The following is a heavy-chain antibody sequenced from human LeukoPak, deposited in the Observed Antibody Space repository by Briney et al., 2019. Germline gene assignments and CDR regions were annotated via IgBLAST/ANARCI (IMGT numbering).Heavy chain of an antibody. Sequence: GGSLRRSCEASGFTFSSYDRHWVRQATGKGLEWLSGIGTAGEIYYPGSVKGRFTISRENAKNSLYLQMNSLRAGDTAVYYCARAAYSSTWYSRYFDLWGRGTLVTVSS. J-gene: IGHJ2*01. CDR2: IGTAGEI. D-gene: IGHD6-13*01. V-gene: IGHV3-13*01. CDR1: GFTFSSYD. CDR3: ARAAYSSTWYSRYFDL.